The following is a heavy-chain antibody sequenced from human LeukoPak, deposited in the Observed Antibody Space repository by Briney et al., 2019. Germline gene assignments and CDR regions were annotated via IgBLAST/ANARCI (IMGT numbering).Heavy chain of an antibody. CDR3: ARDRALGRYCSSTSCYHGTDYYMDV. J-gene: IGHJ6*03. V-gene: IGHV3-21*01. Sequence: GGSLRLSCAGSGFTFSRYNLNWFRQAPGKGLERVSSISGRSNHIFSAGSVKGRFTISRDNAKNSLYLQMNSLSAEDTAVYYCARDRALGRYCSSTSCYHGTDYYMDVWGKGTTVTVSS. CDR2: ISGRSNHI. D-gene: IGHD2-2*01. CDR1: GFTFSRYN.